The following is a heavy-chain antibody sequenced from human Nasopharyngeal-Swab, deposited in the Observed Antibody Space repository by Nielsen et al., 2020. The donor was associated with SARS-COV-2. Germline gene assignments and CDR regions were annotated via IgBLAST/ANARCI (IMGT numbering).Heavy chain of an antibody. CDR2: ISYDGSIK. CDR3: ARPSGVFQLSYGWYLLH. Sequence: GGSLRLSCAASGFTFSTSDMHWVRQAPGKGLEWVTVISYDGSIKYYTDSVKGRLTISRDNSKNTVYLQINSLRAEDTAVYYCARPSGVFQLSYGWYLLHWGQGTLVTVSS. D-gene: IGHD2-2*01. CDR1: GFTFSTSD. V-gene: IGHV3-30-3*01. J-gene: IGHJ1*01.